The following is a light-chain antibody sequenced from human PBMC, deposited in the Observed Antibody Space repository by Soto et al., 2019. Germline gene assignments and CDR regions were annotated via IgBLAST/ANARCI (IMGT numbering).Light chain of an antibody. J-gene: IGLJ1*01. CDR1: SSNIGSNT. Sequence: QSVLTQPPSASVTPGQRVTISCSGSSSNIGSNTVNWYQQLPGTAPKLLIYSNNQRPSGVPDRFPGSKSGTSASLAISGLQSEDEADYYCAAWDDSLNARNVFGTGTKVTVL. V-gene: IGLV1-44*01. CDR3: AAWDDSLNARNV. CDR2: SNN.